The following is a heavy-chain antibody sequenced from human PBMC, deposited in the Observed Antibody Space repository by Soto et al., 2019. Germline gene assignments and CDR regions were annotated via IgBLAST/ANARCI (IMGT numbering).Heavy chain of an antibody. Sequence: QLQEPGPGLVKPSQTLSLTCTVSGASINNNDYYWSWIRQTPGKGLEWIGYVYYSGTTDYIPSLKSRLSMSIDKSQNPFTLKLNSVTAADTATYYCARMSYFYDKWYFDLWGRGTLVTVSS. CDR2: VYYSGTT. D-gene: IGHD3-22*01. J-gene: IGHJ2*01. CDR1: GASINNNDYY. V-gene: IGHV4-30-4*01. CDR3: ARMSYFYDKWYFDL.